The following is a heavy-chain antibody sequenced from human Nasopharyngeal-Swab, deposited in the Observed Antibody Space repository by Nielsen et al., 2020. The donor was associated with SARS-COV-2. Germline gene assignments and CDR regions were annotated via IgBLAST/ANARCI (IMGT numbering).Heavy chain of an antibody. D-gene: IGHD3-22*01. CDR1: GFTVSSNY. CDR3: ARALYYYDSRGSPGDDGLDY. J-gene: IGHJ4*02. Sequence: ESLKISCAASGFTVSSNYMSWVRQAPGKGLEWIGSIYYSGSTYYNPSLKSRVTISVDTSKNQFSLKLISVTAADTAVYFCARALYYYDSRGSPGDDGLDYWGQGTLVTVSS. V-gene: IGHV4-59*05. CDR2: IYYSGST.